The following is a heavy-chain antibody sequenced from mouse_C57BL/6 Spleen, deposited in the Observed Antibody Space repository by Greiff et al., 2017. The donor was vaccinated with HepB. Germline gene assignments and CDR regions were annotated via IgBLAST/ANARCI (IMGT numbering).Heavy chain of an antibody. D-gene: IGHD2-5*01. CDR2: ISGGGGNT. V-gene: IGHV5-9*01. CDR1: GFTFSSYT. J-gene: IGHJ4*01. CDR3: ARHPGYYSKGRDYYAMDY. Sequence: EVQLVESGGGLVKPGGSLKLSCAASGFTFSSYTMSWVRQTPEKRLEWVATISGGGGNTYYPDSVKGRFTVSRDNAKNTLYLQMSSLRSEDTALYYCARHPGYYSKGRDYYAMDYWGQGTSVTVSS.